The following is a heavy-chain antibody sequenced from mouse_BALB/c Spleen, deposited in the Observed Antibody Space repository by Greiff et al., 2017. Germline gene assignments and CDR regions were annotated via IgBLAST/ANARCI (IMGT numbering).Heavy chain of an antibody. CDR3: AIYYDYDGGYYYAMDY. J-gene: IGHJ4*01. CDR1: GFNIKDTY. V-gene: IGHV14-3*02. D-gene: IGHD2-4*01. Sequence: VHVKQSGAELVKPGASVKLSCTASGFNIKDTYMHWVKQRPEQGLEWIGRIDPANGNTKYDPKFQGKATITADTSSNTAYLQLSSLTSEDTAVYYCAIYYDYDGGYYYAMDYWGQGTSVTVSS. CDR2: IDPANGNT.